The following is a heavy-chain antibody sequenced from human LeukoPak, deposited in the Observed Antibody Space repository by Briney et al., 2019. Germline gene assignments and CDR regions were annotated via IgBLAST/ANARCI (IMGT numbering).Heavy chain of an antibody. CDR3: AKDMITFGGVIVTPFDY. J-gene: IGHJ4*02. Sequence: GRSLRLSCAASGFTFDDYAMHWVRQAPGKGLEWVSGISWNSGSIGYADSVKGRFTISRDNAKNSLYLQMNSLRAEDTALYYCAKDMITFGGVIVTPFDYWGQGTLVTVSS. V-gene: IGHV3-9*01. CDR1: GFTFDDYA. D-gene: IGHD3-16*02. CDR2: ISWNSGSI.